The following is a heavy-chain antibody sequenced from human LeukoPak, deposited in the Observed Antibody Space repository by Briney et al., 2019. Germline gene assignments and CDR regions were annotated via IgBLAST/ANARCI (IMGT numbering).Heavy chain of an antibody. Sequence: PGGSLRLSCAASGFTFSSYAMSWVRQAPGKGLEWVSGISATGGSTCYADSVKGRFTISRDNSKNMLYLQMNSLRAEDTAVYYCAKGATGYSSGWFDYWGQGTLVTVSS. CDR1: GFTFSSYA. CDR2: ISATGGST. J-gene: IGHJ4*02. D-gene: IGHD6-19*01. V-gene: IGHV3-23*01. CDR3: AKGATGYSSGWFDY.